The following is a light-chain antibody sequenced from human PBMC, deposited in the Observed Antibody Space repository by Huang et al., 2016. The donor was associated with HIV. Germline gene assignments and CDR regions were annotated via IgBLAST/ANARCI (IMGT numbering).Light chain of an antibody. V-gene: IGKV4-1*01. Sequence: IVMTQSPDSLAVSLGERATIKCKYSQSLLSASNSQTYLAWDQHKVGQPPKLLIYWASTRAPGVPARCSGSGSGPDFSLTIGNLQAEDVAMYYCQQYYTTPRTFGPGTKVEIK. CDR2: WAS. CDR1: QSLLSASNSQTY. CDR3: QQYYTTPRT. J-gene: IGKJ3*01.